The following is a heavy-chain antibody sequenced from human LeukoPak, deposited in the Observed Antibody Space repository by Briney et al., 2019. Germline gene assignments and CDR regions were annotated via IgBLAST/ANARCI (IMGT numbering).Heavy chain of an antibody. CDR1: GYSISSGYD. D-gene: IGHD4-17*01. V-gene: IGHV4-38-2*02. CDR3: ARGGGGLRRTRGAFDI. Sequence: PSETLSLTCTVSGYSISSGYDWGWIRQPPGKGLEWIGSIYYRRTTYYNPSLKSRVTISINTSENQFSLRLSSMTAADTAVYYCARGGGGLRRTRGAFDIWGQGTMVTVSS. J-gene: IGHJ3*02. CDR2: IYYRRTT.